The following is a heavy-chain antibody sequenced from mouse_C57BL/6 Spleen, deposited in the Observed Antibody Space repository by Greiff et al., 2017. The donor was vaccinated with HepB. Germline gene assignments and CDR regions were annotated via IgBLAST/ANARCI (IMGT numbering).Heavy chain of an antibody. J-gene: IGHJ2*01. CDR3: ARQTILPMVTTGSDYFDY. D-gene: IGHD2-2*01. CDR2: FYPGSGSI. CDR1: GYTFTEYT. Sequence: QVQLQQSGAELVKPGASVKLSCKASGYTFTEYTIHWVKQRSGQGLEWIGWFYPGSGSIKYNEKFKDKATLTADKSSSTVYMELSRLTSEDSAVYFCARQTILPMVTTGSDYFDYWGQGTTLTVSS. V-gene: IGHV1-62-2*01.